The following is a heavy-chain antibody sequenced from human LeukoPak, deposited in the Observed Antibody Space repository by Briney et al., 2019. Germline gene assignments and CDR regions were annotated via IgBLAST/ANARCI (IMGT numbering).Heavy chain of an antibody. D-gene: IGHD1-1*01. Sequence: GGSLRLSCAASGFTFSSYAMSWVRQAPGKGLEWVSAVRGGGGSTSYADSVKGRFTISRDNSQDTLYLQMNSLRVDDTTVYFCAKRSNSNGFDIWGQGTMVTVSS. V-gene: IGHV3-23*01. CDR3: AKRSNSNGFDI. CDR2: VRGGGGST. CDR1: GFTFSSYA. J-gene: IGHJ3*02.